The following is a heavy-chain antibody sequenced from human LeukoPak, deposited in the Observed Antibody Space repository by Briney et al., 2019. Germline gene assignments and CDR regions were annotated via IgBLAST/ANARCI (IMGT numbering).Heavy chain of an antibody. CDR1: GFIFSHYG. J-gene: IGHJ4*01. CDR2: IWSDGSNR. Sequence: GGSLRLSCTASGFIFSHYGMHWVRQAPGKGLEWVAVIWSDGSNRFYADSVKGRFTISRGNSQNTVFLQMNSLRAEDTAMYYCARDAQRGFDYSNSLEYWGHGTLVTVSS. D-gene: IGHD4-11*01. CDR3: ARDAQRGFDYSNSLEY. V-gene: IGHV3-33*01.